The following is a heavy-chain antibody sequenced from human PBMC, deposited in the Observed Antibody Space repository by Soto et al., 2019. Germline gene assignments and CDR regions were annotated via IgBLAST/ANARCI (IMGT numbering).Heavy chain of an antibody. J-gene: IGHJ4*02. CDR1: GFTFSNAW. D-gene: IGHD3-22*01. V-gene: IGHV3-15*01. CDR3: TTGHYYDSSGYYYRDY. Sequence: VGSLRLSCAASGFTFSNAWMSWVRQAPGKGLEWVGRIKSKTDGGTTDYAAPVKGRFTISRDDSKNTLYLQMNSLKTEDTAVYYCTTGHYYDSSGYYYRDYWGQGTLVTVSS. CDR2: IKSKTDGGTT.